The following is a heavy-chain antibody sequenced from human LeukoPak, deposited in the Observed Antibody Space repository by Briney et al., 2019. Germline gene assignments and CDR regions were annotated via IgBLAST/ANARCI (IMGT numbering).Heavy chain of an antibody. CDR3: ARGNWDSSGWYYDY. J-gene: IGHJ4*02. Sequence: SSVKVSCKASGGTFSSYAISWVRQAPGQGLEWMGRIISTFGTANYAQKFQGRVTITTDESTNTAYMELSSLRSEDTAVYYCARGNWDSSGWYYDYWGQGTLVTVSS. CDR2: IISTFGTA. D-gene: IGHD6-19*01. V-gene: IGHV1-69*05. CDR1: GGTFSSYA.